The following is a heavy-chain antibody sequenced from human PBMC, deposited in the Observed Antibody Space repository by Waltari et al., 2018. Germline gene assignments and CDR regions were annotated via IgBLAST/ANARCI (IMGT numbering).Heavy chain of an antibody. J-gene: IGHJ3*02. Sequence: EVQLIQSGAEVKKPGATVKISCKASAHTFTDYYIHWVQQAPGKGLGWMGLMDPEDGETVYAENFQGRVTITADRSTDTVYMELSSVRSEDTAVYYCSTRSFGVVNAFDIWGQGTMVIVSS. D-gene: IGHD3-3*01. CDR1: AHTFTDYY. CDR3: STRSFGVVNAFDI. V-gene: IGHV1-69-2*01. CDR2: MDPEDGET.